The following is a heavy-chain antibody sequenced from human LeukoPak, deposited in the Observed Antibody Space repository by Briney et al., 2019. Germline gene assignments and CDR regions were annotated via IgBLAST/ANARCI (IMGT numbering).Heavy chain of an antibody. CDR3: ARESSSTST. J-gene: IGHJ5*02. Sequence: SETLSLTCTVSGGSISSGGYYWSWIRQHPGKGLEWIGYIYYSGSTYHNSSLKSRVTISGDTSKNQFSLKLSSVTAADTAVYYCARESSSTSTWGQGTLVTVSS. CDR1: GGSISSGGYY. D-gene: IGHD2-2*01. V-gene: IGHV4-31*03. CDR2: IYYSGST.